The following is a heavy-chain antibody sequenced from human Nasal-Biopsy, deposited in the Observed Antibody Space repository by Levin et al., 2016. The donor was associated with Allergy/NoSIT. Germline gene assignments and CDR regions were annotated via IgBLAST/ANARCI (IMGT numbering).Heavy chain of an antibody. CDR2: TYLYPNRIT. J-gene: IGHJ5*02. CDR3: ARVPCNGDGCSSGWFDP. Sequence: SETLSLTCAVSGGSINNDQYAWAWIRQPPGKALECFGYTYLYPNRITYYNPSLTSRTTISVDKSRNQFSLTLTSATAADTAMYYCARVPCNGDGCSSGWFDPWGQGIPVTVSS. V-gene: IGHV4-30-2*01. D-gene: IGHD2-15*01. CDR1: GGSINNDQYA.